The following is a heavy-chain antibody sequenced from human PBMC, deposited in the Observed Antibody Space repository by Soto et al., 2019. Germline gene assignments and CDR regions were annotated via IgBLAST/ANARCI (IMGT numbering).Heavy chain of an antibody. J-gene: IGHJ5*02. Sequence: EVQLVESGGGLVQPGGSLKLSCAASGFTFSGSAMHWVRQASGKGLEWVGRIRSKANSYATAYAASVKGRFTISRDDSKNTAYLQMNSLKTEDTAVYYCTRPADGYNDNWFAPWGQGTLVTVAS. CDR3: TRPADGYNDNWFAP. CDR2: IRSKANSYAT. D-gene: IGHD5-12*01. CDR1: GFTFSGSA. V-gene: IGHV3-73*02.